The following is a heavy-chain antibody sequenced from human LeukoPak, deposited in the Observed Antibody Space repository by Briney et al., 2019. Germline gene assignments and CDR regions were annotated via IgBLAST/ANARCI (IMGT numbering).Heavy chain of an antibody. CDR3: ARVYYHDSSGYIVVYYGLDV. D-gene: IGHD3-22*01. Sequence: GASVKVSCKAFGGTFSSYAVSWVRQAPGQGLEWMGGIIPLLGTANYAQKFQGRVTITADESTSTVYMDLSSLSFEDTAVYYCARVYYHDSSGYIVVYYGLDVWGQGTTVTVSS. J-gene: IGHJ6*02. V-gene: IGHV1-69*13. CDR2: IIPLLGTA. CDR1: GGTFSSYA.